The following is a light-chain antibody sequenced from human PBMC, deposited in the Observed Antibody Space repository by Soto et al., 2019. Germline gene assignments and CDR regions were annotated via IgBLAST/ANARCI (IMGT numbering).Light chain of an antibody. J-gene: IGLJ1*01. CDR2: EVT. CDR1: SSDVGSYNY. CDR3: SSYAGSNEYV. Sequence: QSALTQPPSASGSPGQSVTISCTGTSSDVGSYNYVSWYQQHPGKAPKLMIYEVTKRPSGVPDRFSGSKSGNTASLTVSGLQAEDEADYYSSSYAGSNEYVFGTGTKLTVL. V-gene: IGLV2-8*01.